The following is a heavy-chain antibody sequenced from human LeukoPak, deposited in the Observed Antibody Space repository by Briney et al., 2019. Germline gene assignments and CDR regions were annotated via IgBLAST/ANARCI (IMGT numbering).Heavy chain of an antibody. CDR3: ATRSNWEWLENRTNWFDP. D-gene: IGHD3-3*01. J-gene: IGHJ5*02. V-gene: IGHV4-34*01. CDR2: INHSGST. CDR1: GGSFSGYY. Sequence: RPSETLSLTCAVYGGSFSGYYWSWIRQPPGKGLEWIGEINHSGSTNYNPSLKSRVTISVDTSKNQFSLKLSSVTAADTAVYYCATRSNWEWLENRTNWFDPWGQGTLVTVSS.